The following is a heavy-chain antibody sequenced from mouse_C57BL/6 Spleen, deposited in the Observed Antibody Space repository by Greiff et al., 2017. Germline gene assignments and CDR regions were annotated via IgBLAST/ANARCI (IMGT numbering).Heavy chain of an antibody. D-gene: IGHD2-3*01. CDR1: GYAFSSSW. Sequence: QVQLQQSGPELVKPGASVKISCKASGYAFSSSWMNWVKQSPGKGLEWIGRIYPGDVATNYNGKFNGKATLTADKSSSTADMQLSSLTSEDSAVYFCAREGDGYYAAWFAYWGQGTLVTVSA. V-gene: IGHV1-82*01. CDR2: IYPGDVAT. CDR3: AREGDGYYAAWFAY. J-gene: IGHJ3*01.